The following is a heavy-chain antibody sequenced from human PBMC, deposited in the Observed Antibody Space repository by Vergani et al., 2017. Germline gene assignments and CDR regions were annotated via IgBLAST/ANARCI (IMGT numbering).Heavy chain of an antibody. CDR1: GFTFSDYY. V-gene: IGHV3-11*05. J-gene: IGHJ6*02. CDR3: ARDRVAARRYYYYYYGMDV. CDR2: ISDSSTYT. D-gene: IGHD6-6*01. Sequence: VQLLESGGGLVKPGESLRLSCAASGFTFSDYYMSWIRQAPGKGLELVSYISDSSTYTNYADSVKGRFTISRDNAKNSLFLQMNSLRAEDTAVYYCARDRVAARRYYYYYYGMDVWGQGTTVTVSS.